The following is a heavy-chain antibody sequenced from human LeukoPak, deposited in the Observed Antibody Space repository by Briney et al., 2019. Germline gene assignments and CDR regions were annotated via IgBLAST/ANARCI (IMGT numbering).Heavy chain of an antibody. V-gene: IGHV3-48*03. CDR1: GFTFRSYE. D-gene: IGHD6-19*01. CDR2: ISGSGSTI. Sequence: RGSLRLSCAASGFTFRSYEMTWVRQAPGKGLEWVSYISGSGSTIYYTDSVKGRFTISRDNAKNSLYLQMNSLRAEDTAVYYCAGLVLDYWGQGTLVTVSS. J-gene: IGHJ4*02. CDR3: AGLVLDY.